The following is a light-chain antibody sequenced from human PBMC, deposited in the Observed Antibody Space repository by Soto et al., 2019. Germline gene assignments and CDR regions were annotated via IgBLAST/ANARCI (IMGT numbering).Light chain of an antibody. CDR2: EDN. CDR1: SGSIARTY. V-gene: IGLV6-57*04. CDR3: QSYDNHKRV. J-gene: IGLJ3*02. Sequence: NFMLTQPHSVSESPGKTVTVSCTRSSGSIARTYVQWYQQRPGSAPTTVIYEDNKRPSGVPDRFSGSIDSSSNSASLTIFGLKTEDEADYYCQSYDNHKRVFGGGTKLTVL.